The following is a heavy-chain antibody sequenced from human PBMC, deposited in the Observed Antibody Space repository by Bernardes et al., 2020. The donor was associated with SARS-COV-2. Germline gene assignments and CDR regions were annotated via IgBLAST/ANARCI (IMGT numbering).Heavy chain of an antibody. J-gene: IGHJ6*02. CDR2: ISSRSSHI. Sequence: GGSLSLSCAASGFTFSNYPMNWVRQAPGQGLEWVSSISSRSSHIYDADSVKGRFTISRDNAKKSLHLQMNSLRAEDTAVYYCARGLNDDFGDFQYYYALDVWGQGTTVTVSS. CDR1: GFTFSNYP. D-gene: IGHD3-3*01. V-gene: IGHV3-21*01. CDR3: ARGLNDDFGDFQYYYALDV.